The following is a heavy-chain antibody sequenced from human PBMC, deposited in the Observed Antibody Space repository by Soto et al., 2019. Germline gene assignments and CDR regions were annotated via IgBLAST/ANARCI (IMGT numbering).Heavy chain of an antibody. CDR1: VFTFSVYT. J-gene: IGHJ6*02. V-gene: IGHV3-49*04. CDR2: ISINTYGATT. Sequence: GSLLVSCITSVFTFSVYTMSWVRQSPGKGLEWVGSISINTYGATTEYAASVKDRFIISRDDSKSIAYLQMNSLKSEDTGVYYCTRVREWPIRIRFHYYGMDVWGQGTTVTV. CDR3: TRVREWPIRIRFHYYGMDV. D-gene: IGHD3-3*02.